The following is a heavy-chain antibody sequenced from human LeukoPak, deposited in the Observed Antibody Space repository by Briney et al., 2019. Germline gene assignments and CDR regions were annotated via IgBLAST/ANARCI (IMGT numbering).Heavy chain of an antibody. V-gene: IGHV4-34*01. Sequence: SETLSLTCAVYGGSFSGYYWSWIRQPPGKGLEWIGEINHSGSTNYNPSLKSRVTISVDTSKNQFSLKLSSVTAADTAVYYCASLGRSSSSWYYFDYWGQGTLVTVYS. CDR1: GGSFSGYY. CDR2: INHSGST. CDR3: ASLGRSSSSWYYFDY. J-gene: IGHJ4*02. D-gene: IGHD6-13*01.